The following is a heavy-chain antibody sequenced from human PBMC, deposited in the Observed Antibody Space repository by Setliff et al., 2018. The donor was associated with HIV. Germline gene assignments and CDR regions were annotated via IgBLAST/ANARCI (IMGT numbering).Heavy chain of an antibody. CDR3: ARSITMIIVAPGAFDI. D-gene: IGHD3-22*01. Sequence: PSETLSLTCTVSGGSIRSGSYYWTWIRQPAGKGLEWIGHIYYSGSTYYNPSLKSRVTISVDTSKNQFSLKLSSVTAADTAVYYCARSITMIIVAPGAFDIWGQGTMVTVSS. V-gene: IGHV4-31*03. CDR2: IYYSGST. CDR1: GGSIRSGSYY. J-gene: IGHJ3*02.